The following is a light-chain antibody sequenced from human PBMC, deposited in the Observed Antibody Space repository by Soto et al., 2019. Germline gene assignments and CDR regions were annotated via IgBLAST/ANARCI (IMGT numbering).Light chain of an antibody. CDR2: DAS. V-gene: IGKV3-11*01. Sequence: EIVLTQSPATLSLSPGARAPLSCRASRSVSNYLAWYQQKPGQAPRLLIFDASNRATGIPARFSGSGSATDFTLTISRLEPEDFAVYYCQHYVTSLTTFGQGTKVDIK. J-gene: IGKJ1*01. CDR1: RSVSNY. CDR3: QHYVTSLTT.